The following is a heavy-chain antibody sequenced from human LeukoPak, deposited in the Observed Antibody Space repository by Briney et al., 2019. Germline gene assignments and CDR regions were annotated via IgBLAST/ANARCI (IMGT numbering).Heavy chain of an antibody. CDR1: GFTFSSYG. J-gene: IGHJ4*02. Sequence: PGGSLRLSCAAFGFTFSSYGMHWVRQAPGKGLEWVAFIRYDGSNKYYADSVKGRFTISRDNSKNTLYLQMNSLRAEDTAVYYCAKLAAAGTEGDFDYWGQGTLVTVSS. V-gene: IGHV3-30*02. D-gene: IGHD6-13*01. CDR3: AKLAAAGTEGDFDY. CDR2: IRYDGSNK.